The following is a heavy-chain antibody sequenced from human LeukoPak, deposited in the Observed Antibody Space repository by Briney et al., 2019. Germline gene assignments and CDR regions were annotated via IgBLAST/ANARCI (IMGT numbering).Heavy chain of an antibody. V-gene: IGHV3-11*06. J-gene: IGHJ4*02. D-gene: IGHD3-10*01. CDR3: ARDKAVWFGEYVGSYYFDY. CDR1: GFTFSDYY. CDR2: IRSSSSYT. Sequence: PGGSLRLSCSASGFTFSDYYMSWIRQAPGRGLEWVSYIRSSSSYTDYADSVKGRFTISRDNAKNSLYLQMNSLRAEDTAVYYCARDKAVWFGEYVGSYYFDYWGQGTLVTVSS.